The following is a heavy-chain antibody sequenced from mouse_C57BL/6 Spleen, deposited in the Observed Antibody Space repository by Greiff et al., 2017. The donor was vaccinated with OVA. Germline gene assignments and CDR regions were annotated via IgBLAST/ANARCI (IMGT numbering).Heavy chain of an antibody. D-gene: IGHD1-1*01. Sequence: QVQLQQPGAELVKPGASVKMSCKASGYTFTSYWITWVKQRPGQGLEWIGDIYPGSGSTNYNEKFKSKATLTVDTSSSTAYMQLSSLTSEDSAVYYCARTFITTVGADYWGQGTTLTVSS. CDR2: IYPGSGST. CDR1: GYTFTSYW. CDR3: ARTFITTVGADY. V-gene: IGHV1-55*01. J-gene: IGHJ2*01.